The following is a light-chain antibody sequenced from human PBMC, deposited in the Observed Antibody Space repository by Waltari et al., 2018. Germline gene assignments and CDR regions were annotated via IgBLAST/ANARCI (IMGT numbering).Light chain of an antibody. CDR3: QVWDTSIDLSV. J-gene: IGLJ1*01. Sequence: SYVLTQAPSVSVAPGETAGITCGGNNIADKNAHWYQQKPGQAPVLVIFYDSDRPSGIPERFSGSNSGNTATLTISRAEAGDEADYYCQVWDTSIDLSVFGTGTKVTVL. CDR1: NIADKN. V-gene: IGLV3-21*04. CDR2: YDS.